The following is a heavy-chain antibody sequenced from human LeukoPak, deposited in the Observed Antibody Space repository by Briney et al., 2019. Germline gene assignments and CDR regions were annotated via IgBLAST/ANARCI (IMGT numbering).Heavy chain of an antibody. Sequence: GESLKISCKGSGYSFTSYWIGWVRQMPGKGLEWMGIIYPGDSDTRYSPCFQGQVTISADKSISTAYLQWSSLKASDTAMYYCARHAGYYDSSGYYNHIDYWGQGTLVTVSS. V-gene: IGHV5-51*01. J-gene: IGHJ4*02. CDR3: ARHAGYYDSSGYYNHIDY. CDR2: IYPGDSDT. D-gene: IGHD3-22*01. CDR1: GYSFTSYW.